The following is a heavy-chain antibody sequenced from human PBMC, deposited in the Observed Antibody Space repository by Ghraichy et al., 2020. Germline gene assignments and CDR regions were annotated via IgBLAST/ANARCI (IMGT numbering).Heavy chain of an antibody. J-gene: IGHJ2*01. CDR1: GFTFSSYW. Sequence: GGSLRLSCAASGFTFSSYWMTWVRQAPGKGLEWVANIKQDGSEKYYVDSVKGRFTISRDNAKNSLYLQMNSLRAEDTAVYYCARVRYSSGWYIYFDLWGRGTLVTVSS. CDR2: IKQDGSEK. D-gene: IGHD6-19*01. V-gene: IGHV3-7*01. CDR3: ARVRYSSGWYIYFDL.